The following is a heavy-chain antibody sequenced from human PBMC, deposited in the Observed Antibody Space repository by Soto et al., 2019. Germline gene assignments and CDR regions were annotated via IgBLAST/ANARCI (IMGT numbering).Heavy chain of an antibody. V-gene: IGHV4-30-4*01. CDR2: IYYSGST. D-gene: IGHD2-21*02. CDR1: GDSISSGDYY. J-gene: IGHJ4*02. CDR3: ASLRTGHRSDWGLTFDY. Sequence: QVQLQESGPGLVKPSQTLSLTCTVSGDSISSGDYYWSWIRQPPGKGLEWIGYIYYSGSTYYNPSLKSRVTISVDTSKNQFSLKLSSVTAADTAVYYCASLRTGHRSDWGLTFDYWGQGTLVTVSS.